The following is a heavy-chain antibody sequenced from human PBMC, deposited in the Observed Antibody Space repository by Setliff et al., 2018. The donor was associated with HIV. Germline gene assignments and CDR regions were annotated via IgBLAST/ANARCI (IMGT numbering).Heavy chain of an antibody. J-gene: IGHJ4*02. CDR3: ARDTNSYGPSDN. Sequence: VGSLRLSCAASGFTFSTYTMNWVRQAPGRGLEWVSSISGNSNYIYYADSVKGRFTISRDNAKNSLYLQMNSLRAEDTAVYYCARDTNSYGPSDNWGQGTLVTVSS. CDR1: GFTFSTYT. CDR2: ISGNSNYI. V-gene: IGHV3-21*01. D-gene: IGHD5-18*01.